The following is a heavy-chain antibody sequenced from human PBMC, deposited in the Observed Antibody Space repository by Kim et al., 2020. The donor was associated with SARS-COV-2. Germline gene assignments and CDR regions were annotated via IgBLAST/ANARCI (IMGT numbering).Heavy chain of an antibody. Sequence: KYYADSVRGRFTISRDNSKNTLYLQMNSLRAEDTAVYYCTRGSGATILGDYWGQGTLVTVSS. CDR2: K. D-gene: IGHD1-26*01. CDR3: TRGSGATILGDY. V-gene: IGHV3-33*01. J-gene: IGHJ4*02.